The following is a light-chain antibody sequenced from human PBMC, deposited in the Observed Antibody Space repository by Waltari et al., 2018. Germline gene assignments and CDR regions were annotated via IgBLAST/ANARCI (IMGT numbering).Light chain of an antibody. CDR1: QDINTD. CDR2: GAS. J-gene: IGKJ1*01. Sequence: IQMTKSPSSISASVGDRITITCRASQDINTDLAWFQQKSGKAPKSLIYGASNLQSGVPSKFSGSGSGTDFTLTISSLQPEDFATYYCLQYKSYPRTFAQGTKVEIK. CDR3: LQYKSYPRT. V-gene: IGKV1-16*02.